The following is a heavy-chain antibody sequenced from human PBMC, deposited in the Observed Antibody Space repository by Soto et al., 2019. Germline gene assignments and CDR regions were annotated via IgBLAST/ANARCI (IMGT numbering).Heavy chain of an antibody. V-gene: IGHV1-69*13. CDR3: ARVLYSGSESPGLGPFDI. J-gene: IGHJ3*02. D-gene: IGHD3-10*01. Sequence: ASVKVSCKPSGGTFNNYGFSWVRQAPGQGLEWMGGIIPLFGTANNAQKFQGRVTITADESTSTAYMELSSLRSDDTAVYFCARVLYSGSESPGLGPFDIWGQGTMVTVSS. CDR2: IIPLFGTA. CDR1: GGTFNNYG.